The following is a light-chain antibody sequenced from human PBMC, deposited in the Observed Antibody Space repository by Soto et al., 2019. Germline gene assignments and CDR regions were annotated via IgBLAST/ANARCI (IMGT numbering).Light chain of an antibody. V-gene: IGKV3-11*01. Sequence: EIVLTQSPGTLSLSPGERATLSCRASQSVSNNYLAWYQQKPGQAPRLLIYDASNRATGIPARFRGSGSKTDFTLTISSLEPEDFAVYYCLQRGNWPLYTFGQGTKLEIK. CDR1: QSVSNNY. CDR3: LQRGNWPLYT. J-gene: IGKJ2*01. CDR2: DAS.